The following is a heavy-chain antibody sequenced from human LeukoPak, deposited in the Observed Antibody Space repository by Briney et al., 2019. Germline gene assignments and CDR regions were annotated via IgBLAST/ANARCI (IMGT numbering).Heavy chain of an antibody. D-gene: IGHD3-3*01. J-gene: IGHJ3*02. V-gene: IGHV3-30*02. Sequence: GGSLRLSCAASGFTFSSYGMHWVRQAPGKGLERVAFIRYDGSNKYYADSVKGRFTISRDNSKNTLYLQMNSLRAEDTAVYYCAKDRMYYDFWSGYSVDAFDIWGQGTMVTVSS. CDR1: GFTFSSYG. CDR3: AKDRMYYDFWSGYSVDAFDI. CDR2: IRYDGSNK.